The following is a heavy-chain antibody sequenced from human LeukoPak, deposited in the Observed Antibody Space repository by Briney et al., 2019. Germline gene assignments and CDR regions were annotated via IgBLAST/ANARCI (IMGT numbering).Heavy chain of an antibody. D-gene: IGHD3-10*01. CDR1: GFTFYDYG. CDR2: INWNGGST. V-gene: IGHV3-20*04. CDR3: ARISPSSGDAFAI. Sequence: RPGGSLRLSCAASGFTFYDYGMSWVRQAPGKGLEWVSGINWNGGSTGYADSVKGRFTISRDNAQSSLSLQLNSLRAEDTALYSCARISPSSGDAFAIWGQGTMVTVSS. J-gene: IGHJ3*02.